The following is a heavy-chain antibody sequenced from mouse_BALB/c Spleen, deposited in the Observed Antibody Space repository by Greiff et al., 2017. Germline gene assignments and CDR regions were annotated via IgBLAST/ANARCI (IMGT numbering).Heavy chain of an antibody. CDR2: IYPYNGGT. CDR1: GYTFTDYN. J-gene: IGHJ3*01. V-gene: IGHV1S29*02. CDR3: ARAGYYDQSWFAY. D-gene: IGHD2-4*01. Sequence: VHVKQSGPELVKPGASVKISCKASGYTFTDYNMHWVKQSHGKSLEWIGYIYPYNGGTGYNQKFKSKATLTVDNSSSTAYMELRSLTSEDSAVYYCARAGYYDQSWFAYWGQGTLVTVSA.